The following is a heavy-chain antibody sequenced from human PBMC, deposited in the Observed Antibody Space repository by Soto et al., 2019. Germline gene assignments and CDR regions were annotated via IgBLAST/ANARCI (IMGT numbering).Heavy chain of an antibody. Sequence: GASVKVSCKASGGTFSSYTISWVRQAPGQGLEWMGWISPNNGNANYAQKLQGRVTMTTDTSTSTAYMELRSLRSDDTAVYYCARDMTNYDFWSGYPDAFDIWGQGTMVTVSS. CDR3: ARDMTNYDFWSGYPDAFDI. D-gene: IGHD3-3*01. CDR1: GGTFSSYT. CDR2: ISPNNGNA. V-gene: IGHV1-18*01. J-gene: IGHJ3*02.